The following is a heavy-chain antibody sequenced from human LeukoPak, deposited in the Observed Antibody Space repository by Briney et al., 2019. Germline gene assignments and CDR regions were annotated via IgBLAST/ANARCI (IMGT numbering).Heavy chain of an antibody. CDR2: ISTGSNYI. CDR3: ARDRIYTNYYFDS. Sequence: GGSLRLSCAASGFTFDSYSMNWVRRAPGKGLQWVSSISTGSNYIYYADSVKGRFTISRDNAKNSLYLQMNSLRADDTGAYYCARDRIYTNYYFDSWGLGTLVTVSS. CDR1: GFTFDSYS. V-gene: IGHV3-21*01. J-gene: IGHJ4*02. D-gene: IGHD4-11*01.